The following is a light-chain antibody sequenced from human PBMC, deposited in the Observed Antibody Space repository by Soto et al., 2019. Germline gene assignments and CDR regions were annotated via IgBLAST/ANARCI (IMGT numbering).Light chain of an antibody. J-gene: IGLJ1*01. V-gene: IGLV2-23*01. CDR2: EGS. CDR1: SSYVGSYNL. Sequence: QSVLTQPASVSGSPGQSITISCTGTSSYVGSYNLVSWYHQHPGKAPKLMSYEGSKRPSGVSNRFSGSKSGNTASLTISGLQAEDEADYYCCSYAGSSTYVFGTGTKVTVL. CDR3: CSYAGSSTYV.